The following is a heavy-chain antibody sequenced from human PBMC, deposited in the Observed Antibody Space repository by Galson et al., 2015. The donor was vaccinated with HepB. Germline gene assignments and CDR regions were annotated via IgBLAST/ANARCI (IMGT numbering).Heavy chain of an antibody. J-gene: IGHJ2*01. V-gene: IGHV3-30*04. CDR2: ISFSGKYT. Sequence: SLRLSCAASGFTFNNYPMHWVRQAPGKGLEWVTVISFSGKYTNYADSGKGRFTISRDNSKNTLFLQMSSLRPEDTAVYYCARARGAGAGDYENWYFDLWGRGTLVTVSS. D-gene: IGHD4-17*01. CDR3: ARARGAGAGDYENWYFDL. CDR1: GFTFNNYP.